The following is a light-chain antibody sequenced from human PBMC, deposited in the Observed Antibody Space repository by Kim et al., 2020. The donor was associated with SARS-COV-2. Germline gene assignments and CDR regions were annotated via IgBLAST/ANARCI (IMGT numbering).Light chain of an antibody. J-gene: IGKJ4*01. CDR1: QDISRW. V-gene: IGKV1-12*01. CDR2: AAS. CDR3: QQADSFPLLS. Sequence: SVGDTVTITCRARQDISRWLAWYQLKPGKAPQLLIYAASTLEGGVPSRFSGSGSGTEFTLPISSLQPDDFATYFCQQADSFPLLSFGGGTKVDIK.